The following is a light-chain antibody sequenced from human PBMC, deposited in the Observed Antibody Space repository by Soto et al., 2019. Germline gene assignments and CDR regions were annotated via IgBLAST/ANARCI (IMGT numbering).Light chain of an antibody. V-gene: IGLV2-14*01. Sequence: QSALTQPASVSGSPGQWIAISCTGTSSDVGAYDYVSWYQQHPGKAPKLMFYDVKYRPSGVSNRFSGSKSGNTASLTISGLQAEDEADYYCSSYTSSSSVIFGGGTKLTVL. CDR1: SSDVGAYDY. CDR3: SSYTSSSSVI. J-gene: IGLJ2*01. CDR2: DVK.